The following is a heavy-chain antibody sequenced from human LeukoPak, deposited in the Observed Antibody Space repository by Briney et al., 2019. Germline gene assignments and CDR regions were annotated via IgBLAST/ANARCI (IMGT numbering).Heavy chain of an antibody. D-gene: IGHD4-17*01. Sequence: GGSLRLSCAASGFTVSSNYMSWVRQAPGKGLEWVSVIYSGGSTYYADSVKGRFTISRDNSKNTLYLQMNSLRAEDTAVYYCARIYGDYTYYYYYMDVWGKGTTVTVSS. V-gene: IGHV3-53*01. CDR1: GFTVSSNY. CDR2: IYSGGST. CDR3: ARIYGDYTYYYYYMDV. J-gene: IGHJ6*03.